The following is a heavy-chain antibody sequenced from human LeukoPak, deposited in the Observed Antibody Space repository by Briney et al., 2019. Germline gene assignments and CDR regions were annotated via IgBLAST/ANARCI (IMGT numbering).Heavy chain of an antibody. CDR1: GFTFDDYA. Sequence: PGGSLRLSCAASGFTFDDYAMHWVRQAPGKGLEWVSLISGDGGSTYYADSVKGRFTISRDNSKNSLYLQMNSLRTEDTALYYCAKVFRDYYYYYGMDVWGQGTTVTVSS. V-gene: IGHV3-43*02. CDR2: ISGDGGST. J-gene: IGHJ6*02. CDR3: AKVFRDYYYYYGMDV. D-gene: IGHD3-10*01.